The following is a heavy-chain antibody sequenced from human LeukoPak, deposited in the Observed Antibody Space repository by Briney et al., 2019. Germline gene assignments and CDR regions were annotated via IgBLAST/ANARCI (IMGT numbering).Heavy chain of an antibody. CDR2: INPNSGGT. J-gene: IGHJ6*02. D-gene: IGHD6-19*01. CDR3: ARGPVIAVAGPGARNYYGMDV. Sequence: ASVKVSCKASGYTFTGYYMHWVRQAPGQWLEWMGWINPNSGGTNYAQKFQGRVTMTRDTSISTAYMELSRLRSDDTAVYYCARGPVIAVAGPGARNYYGMDVWGQGTTVTVSS. V-gene: IGHV1-2*02. CDR1: GYTFTGYY.